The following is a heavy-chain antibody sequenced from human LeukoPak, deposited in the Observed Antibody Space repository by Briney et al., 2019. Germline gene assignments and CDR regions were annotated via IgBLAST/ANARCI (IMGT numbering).Heavy chain of an antibody. V-gene: IGHV1-18*04. J-gene: IGHJ5*01. CDR3: ARARLVRGWFDS. Sequence: ASVKVSCKASGYTFTSYGISWVRQAPGQGLEWMGWISAYNGNTNYAQKYQGRVTMTTDTSTSTAYMEVRSLRSDDTAVYYCARARLVRGWFDSWGQGTLVTVSS. CDR2: ISAYNGNT. CDR1: GYTFTSYG. D-gene: IGHD2-2*01.